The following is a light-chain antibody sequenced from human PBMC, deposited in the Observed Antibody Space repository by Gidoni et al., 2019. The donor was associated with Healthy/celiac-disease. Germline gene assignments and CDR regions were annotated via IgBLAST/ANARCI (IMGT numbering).Light chain of an antibody. CDR2: EVS. J-gene: IGLJ2*01. V-gene: IGLV2-8*01. CDR1: SSDVGGYNY. CDR3: SSYAGSNNF. Sequence: QSALTQPPSASGSPGQSVTISCTGTSSDVGGYNYVSWYQQHPGKAPKLMIYEVSKRPSGVPDRFSGSKSGNTASLTVSGLQAEDEADYYCSSYAGSNNFFGGGTKLXV.